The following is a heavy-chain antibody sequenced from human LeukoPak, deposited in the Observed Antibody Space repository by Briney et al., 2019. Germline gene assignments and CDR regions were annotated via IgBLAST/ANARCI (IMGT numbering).Heavy chain of an antibody. D-gene: IGHD1-7*01. Sequence: PGGSLRLSCVGSGFTFSNYWMNRVRQAPGKGLEWVANIKGSDKGHVDSVKGRFSVSRDDARNSLYLQMDSLRAEDTAVYYCARDVDWNYDLWGQGTVVRVSS. CDR1: GFTFSNYW. CDR3: ARDVDWNYDL. V-gene: IGHV3-7*01. CDR2: IKGSDK. J-gene: IGHJ4*02.